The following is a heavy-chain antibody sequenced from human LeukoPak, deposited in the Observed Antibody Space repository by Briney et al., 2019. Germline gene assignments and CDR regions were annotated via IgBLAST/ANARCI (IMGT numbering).Heavy chain of an antibody. V-gene: IGHV3-23*01. Sequence: GGSLRRSCAASGFTFSTYAMSWVRQAPGKGLAWVSTISGGSGSTYCADSVKGRFTISRDNSKNTLYLQMNSLRDEDTAVYYCAKHRFESGGYHSTDWGQGTLVTVSS. J-gene: IGHJ4*02. CDR1: GFTFSTYA. CDR3: AKHRFESGGYHSTD. D-gene: IGHD3-22*01. CDR2: ISGGSGST.